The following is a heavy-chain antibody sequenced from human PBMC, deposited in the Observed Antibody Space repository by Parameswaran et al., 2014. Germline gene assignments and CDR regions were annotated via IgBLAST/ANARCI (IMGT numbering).Heavy chain of an antibody. V-gene: IGHV1-18*01. J-gene: IGHJ4*02. CDR2: ISAYNGNT. Sequence: WVRQAPGQGLEWMGWISAYNGNTNYAQKLQGRVTMTTDTSTSTAYMELRSLRSDDTAVYYCARDLSYGDYSFGYWGQGTLVTVSS. D-gene: IGHD4-17*01. CDR3: ARDLSYGDYSFGY.